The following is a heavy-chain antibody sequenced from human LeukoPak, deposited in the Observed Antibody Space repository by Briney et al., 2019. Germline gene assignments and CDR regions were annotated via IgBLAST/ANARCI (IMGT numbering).Heavy chain of an antibody. D-gene: IGHD3-16*01. Sequence: PVKVSCKASGGTFISYAISWVRQAPGQGLEWMGGIIPIFGTANYAQKFQGRVTITADESTSTAYMELSSLRSEDTAVYYCAKGGVARPFDYWGQGTLVTVSS. J-gene: IGHJ4*02. CDR3: AKGGVARPFDY. V-gene: IGHV1-69*13. CDR1: GGTFISYA. CDR2: IIPIFGTA.